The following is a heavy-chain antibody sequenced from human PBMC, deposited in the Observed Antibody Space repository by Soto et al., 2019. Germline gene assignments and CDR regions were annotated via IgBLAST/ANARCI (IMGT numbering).Heavy chain of an antibody. J-gene: IGHJ6*02. CDR2: VDPENGET. Sequence: ASVKVSCKVSGYILTELSIHWVRQAPGKGLEWMGGVDPENGETIYAQKLQGRVTMTEDSSTDTAYMELTSLRSEDTAVYYCATAWPYDTDAMDVWGQGTPVTVS. CDR1: GYILTELS. V-gene: IGHV1-24*01. D-gene: IGHD3-22*01. CDR3: ATAWPYDTDAMDV.